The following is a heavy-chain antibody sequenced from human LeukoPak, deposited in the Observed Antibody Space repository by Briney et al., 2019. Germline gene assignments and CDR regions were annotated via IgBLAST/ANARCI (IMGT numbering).Heavy chain of an antibody. D-gene: IGHD2-2*01. J-gene: IGHJ4*02. V-gene: IGHV3-23*01. CDR1: GFTFSSYA. Sequence: GGSLRLSCAASGFTFSSYAMSWVRQAPGRGLEWVSAISGSGGSAYYADSVKGRFTISRDNSKNTLYLQMNSLRAEDTAVYYCAKREGIVVVPAAAFDYWGQGTLVTVSS. CDR2: ISGSGGSA. CDR3: AKREGIVVVPAAAFDY.